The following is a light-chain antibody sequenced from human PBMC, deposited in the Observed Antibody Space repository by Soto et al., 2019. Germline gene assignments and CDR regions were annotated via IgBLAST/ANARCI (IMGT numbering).Light chain of an antibody. CDR2: GAS. CDR1: KRVSSN. Sequence: EIVMTQSPATLSVSQGEIATLSCRAIKRVSSNFGWYQHKPGQSPRLLIYGASTRATGIPARFSGSGSGTEFTLTFCSLQSEDFAVNYCQQYSNWPPITFGHGTRLEIK. CDR3: QQYSNWPPIT. V-gene: IGKV3-15*01. J-gene: IGKJ5*01.